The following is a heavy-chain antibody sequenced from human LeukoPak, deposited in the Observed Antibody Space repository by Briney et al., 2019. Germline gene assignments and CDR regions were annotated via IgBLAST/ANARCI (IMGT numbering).Heavy chain of an antibody. CDR1: GGSISSYY. J-gene: IGHJ5*02. D-gene: IGHD3-16*01. V-gene: IGHV4-59*01. CDR3: ARGGGWFDP. Sequence: SETLSLTCTVSGGSISSYYWSWIRQPPGKGLEWIGYIYYSGSTNYNPSLKSRVTISVDTSKNQFSLKLSSVTAADTAVYYCARGGGWFDPWGQGTLVTVSS. CDR2: IYYSGST.